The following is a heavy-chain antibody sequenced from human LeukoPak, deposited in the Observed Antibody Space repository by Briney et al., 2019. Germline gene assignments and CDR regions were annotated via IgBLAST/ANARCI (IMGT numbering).Heavy chain of an antibody. J-gene: IGHJ3*02. V-gene: IGHV3-53*01. CDR2: IYSGGST. Sequence: GGSLRLSCAASGFTVSSNYMSWVRQAPGKGLEWVSVIYSGGSTYYADSVKGRFTISRDNSKNTLYLQMNSLRAEDTAVYYCARPRDPYSSGWYEGFDIRGQGTMVTVSS. CDR3: ARPRDPYSSGWYEGFDI. CDR1: GFTVSSNY. D-gene: IGHD6-19*01.